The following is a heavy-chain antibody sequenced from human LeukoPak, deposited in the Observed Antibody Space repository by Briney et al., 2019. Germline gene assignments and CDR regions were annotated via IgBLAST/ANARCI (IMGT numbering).Heavy chain of an antibody. D-gene: IGHD3-10*01. J-gene: IGHJ5*02. Sequence: SETLSLTCTVSGGSISSYYWSWIRQPPGKGLEWIGYIYYSGSTNYNPSLKSRVTISVDTSKNQFSLKLSSVTAADTAAYYCARVLVRGILDPWGQGTLVTVSS. CDR2: IYYSGST. V-gene: IGHV4-59*08. CDR1: GGSISSYY. CDR3: ARVLVRGILDP.